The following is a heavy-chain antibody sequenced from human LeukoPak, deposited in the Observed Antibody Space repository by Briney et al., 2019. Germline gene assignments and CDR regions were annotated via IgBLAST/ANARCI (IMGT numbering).Heavy chain of an antibody. CDR2: TSASGGDR. V-gene: IGHV3-23*01. J-gene: IGHJ4*02. Sequence: GGSLRLSCAASGFTFSNYAMIWVRQAPGRGLEWVASTSASGGDRYYVDSVMGRFTISRDNSKNTLYLQMNSLRAEDTAIYYCTKDPRAVATPRVYWGQGILVTVSS. CDR3: TKDPRAVATPRVY. D-gene: IGHD2-21*02. CDR1: GFTFSNYA.